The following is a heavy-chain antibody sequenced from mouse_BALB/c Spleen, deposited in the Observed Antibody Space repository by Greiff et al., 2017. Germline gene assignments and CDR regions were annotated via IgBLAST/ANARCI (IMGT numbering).Heavy chain of an antibody. D-gene: IGHD2-4*01. J-gene: IGHJ3*01. CDR3: ARPSTIITTEGFAY. Sequence: QVQLKQSGPGLVQPSQSLSITCTVSGFSLTSYGVHWVRQSPGKGLEWLGVIWSGGSTDYNAAFISRLSISKDNSKSQVFFKMNSLQANDTAIYYCARPSTIITTEGFAYWGQGTLVTVSA. CDR2: IWSGGST. V-gene: IGHV2-2*02. CDR1: GFSLTSYG.